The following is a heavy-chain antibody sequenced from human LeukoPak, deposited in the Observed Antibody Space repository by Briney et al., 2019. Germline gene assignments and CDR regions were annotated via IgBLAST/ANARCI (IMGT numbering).Heavy chain of an antibody. CDR2: IASDGSST. CDR3: ARGRPHGNDY. Sequence: GGPLRLSCAASGFTFSSYWMNWVRQAPGKGLVWVSLIASDGSSTTYADSVKGRFSISRDNAKNTLYLQMNSLRVEDTAVYYCARGRPHGNDYWGQGTLVTVSS. CDR1: GFTFSSYW. J-gene: IGHJ4*02. D-gene: IGHD4-23*01. V-gene: IGHV3-74*01.